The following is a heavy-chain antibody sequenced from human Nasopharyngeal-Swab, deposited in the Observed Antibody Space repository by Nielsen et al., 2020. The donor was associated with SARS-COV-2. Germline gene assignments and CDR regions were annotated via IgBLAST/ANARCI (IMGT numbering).Heavy chain of an antibody. Sequence: GESLKISCAASGFTFSSYAMHWVRQAPGKGLEWVAVISYDGSSKYYADSVKGRFTISRDNSKNTLYLQMNSLRAEDTAVYYCARELGYCSGGSCRYYYYGMDVWGQGTTVTVSS. CDR3: ARELGYCSGGSCRYYYYGMDV. CDR1: GFTFSSYA. D-gene: IGHD2-15*01. CDR2: ISYDGSSK. J-gene: IGHJ6*02. V-gene: IGHV3-30-3*01.